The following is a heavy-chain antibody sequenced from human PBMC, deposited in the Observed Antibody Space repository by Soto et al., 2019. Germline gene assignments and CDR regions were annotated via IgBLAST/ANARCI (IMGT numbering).Heavy chain of an antibody. D-gene: IGHD6-19*01. V-gene: IGHV1-3*01. J-gene: IGHJ3*02. CDR1: GYTFTSYA. Sequence: GASVKVSCKASGYTFTSYAMQWVRQAPGQRLEWMGWINAGNGNTKYSQKFQGRVTITRATTASTAYMELSSLRSEDTAVYYCARGGEAVAGLDAFDIWGQGTMVTVSS. CDR2: INAGNGNT. CDR3: ARGGEAVAGLDAFDI.